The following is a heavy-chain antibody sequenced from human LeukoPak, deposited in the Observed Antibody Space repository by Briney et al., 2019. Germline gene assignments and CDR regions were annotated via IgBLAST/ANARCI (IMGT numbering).Heavy chain of an antibody. Sequence: SETLSLTCTVSGGSISGYYWSWIRQPPGKGLERIGYIYYSGSTNYNPSLKSRVTISLGTSKNQFSLKLTSVTAADTAIYYCARHKIDYSEYVDWFDPWGPGTLVNVSS. J-gene: IGHJ5*02. CDR3: ARHKIDYSEYVDWFDP. D-gene: IGHD2/OR15-2a*01. V-gene: IGHV4-59*08. CDR2: IYYSGST. CDR1: GGSISGYY.